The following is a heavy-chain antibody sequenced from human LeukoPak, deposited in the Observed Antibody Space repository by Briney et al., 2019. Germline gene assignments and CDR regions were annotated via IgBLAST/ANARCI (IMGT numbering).Heavy chain of an antibody. CDR3: AKARIRYYYDSSGYGVDY. Sequence: PGGSLRLSCAASGFSFSSYAMSWVRQAPGKGLEWVSPINGSGGSTYYADSVKGRFTISRDNSKNTLYLQMNSLRAEDTAVYYCAKARIRYYYDSSGYGVDYWGQGTLVTVSS. CDR1: GFSFSSYA. J-gene: IGHJ4*02. D-gene: IGHD3-22*01. V-gene: IGHV3-23*01. CDR2: INGSGGST.